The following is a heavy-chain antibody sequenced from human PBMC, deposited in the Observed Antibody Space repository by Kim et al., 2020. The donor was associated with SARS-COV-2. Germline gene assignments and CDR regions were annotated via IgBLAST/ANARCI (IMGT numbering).Heavy chain of an antibody. CDR3: ARDPGTSTYYDSSGYYGDAFDI. J-gene: IGHJ3*02. D-gene: IGHD3-22*01. V-gene: IGHV1-69*04. CDR2: IIPILDIA. Sequence: SLKVSCKAFGGTFSNYAINWVRQAPGQGLEWMGRIIPILDIANYAQKFQGRVTITADKSTSTAYMQLISLRSEDTAVYYCARDPGTSTYYDSSGYYGDAFDIWGQGTMVTVS. CDR1: GGTFSNYA.